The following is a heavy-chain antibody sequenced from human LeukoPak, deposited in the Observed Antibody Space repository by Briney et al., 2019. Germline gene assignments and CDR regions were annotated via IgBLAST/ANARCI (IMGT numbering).Heavy chain of an antibody. CDR1: GYSFTSYW. CDR3: ARQSHSYGYSVGY. D-gene: IGHD5-18*01. Sequence: GESLQISCKGSGYSFTSYWIGWVRQMPGKGLEWMGIIYPGDSDTRYSLSFQGQVTISADKSISTAYLQWSSLKASDTAMYYCARQSHSYGYSVGYWGQGTLVTVSS. V-gene: IGHV5-51*01. J-gene: IGHJ4*02. CDR2: IYPGDSDT.